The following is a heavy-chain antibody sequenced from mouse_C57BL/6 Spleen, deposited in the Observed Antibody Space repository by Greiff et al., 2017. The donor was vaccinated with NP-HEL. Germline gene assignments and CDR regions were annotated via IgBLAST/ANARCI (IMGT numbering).Heavy chain of an antibody. D-gene: IGHD2-3*01. CDR1: GYTFTDYE. Sequence: VKVVESGAELVRPGASVTLSCKASGYTFTDYEMHWVKQTPVHGLEWIGAIDPETGGTAYNQKFKGKAILTADKSSSTAYMELRSLTSEDSAVYYCTRSRDGGYSSYAMDYWGQGTSVTVSS. V-gene: IGHV1-15*01. CDR3: TRSRDGGYSSYAMDY. J-gene: IGHJ4*01. CDR2: IDPETGGT.